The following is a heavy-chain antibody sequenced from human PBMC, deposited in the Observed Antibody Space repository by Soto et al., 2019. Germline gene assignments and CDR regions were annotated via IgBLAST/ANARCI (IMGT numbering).Heavy chain of an antibody. CDR2: ISYDGSYK. V-gene: IGHV3-30*03. CDR3: ARGENWFDP. CDR1: GFTFSSYG. Sequence: GGSLRLSCAASGFTFSSYGMHWVRQAPGKGLEWVAVISYDGSYKYYAQKLQGRVTMTTDTFTSTAYMELRSLRSDDTAVYYCARGENWFDPWGQGTLVTVSS. J-gene: IGHJ5*02.